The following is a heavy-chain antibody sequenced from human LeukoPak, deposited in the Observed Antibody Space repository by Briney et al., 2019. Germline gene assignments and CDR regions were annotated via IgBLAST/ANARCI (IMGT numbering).Heavy chain of an antibody. Sequence: SEPLSLTCTVSGGSISSSSYYWGWIRQPPGKGLEWIGSIYYSGSTYYNPSLKSRVTISVDTSKNQFSLKLSSVTAADTAVYYCARLGTGTNCFDYWGQGSLVTVSS. CDR3: ARLGTGTNCFDY. D-gene: IGHD1/OR15-1a*01. J-gene: IGHJ4*02. V-gene: IGHV4-39*01. CDR2: IYYSGST. CDR1: GGSISSSSYY.